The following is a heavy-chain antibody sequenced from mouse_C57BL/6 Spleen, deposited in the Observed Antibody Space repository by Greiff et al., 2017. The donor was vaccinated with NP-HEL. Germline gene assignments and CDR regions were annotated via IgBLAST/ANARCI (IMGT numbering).Heavy chain of an antibody. CDR1: GYTFTTYP. CDR2: FHPYNDDT. CDR3: ASRGGDYGSSYWYFDV. V-gene: IGHV1-47*01. Sequence: QVQLKESGAELVKPGASVKMSCKASGYTFTTYPIEWMKQNHGKSLEWIGTFHPYNDDTKYNEKFKGKATFTVEKSSSTVYLELSRLTSDDSSVYYCASRGGDYGSSYWYFDVWGTGTTVTVSS. D-gene: IGHD1-1*01. J-gene: IGHJ1*03.